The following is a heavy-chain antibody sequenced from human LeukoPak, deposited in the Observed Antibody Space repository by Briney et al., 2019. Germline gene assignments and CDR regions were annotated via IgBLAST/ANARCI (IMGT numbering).Heavy chain of an antibody. J-gene: IGHJ4*02. CDR1: GYSISSGYH. D-gene: IGHD6-13*01. Sequence: SETLSLTCNVSGYSISSGYHWGWIRQPPGKGLEDIGSIFQSGSTYYNPSLKSRVTISVDRSKNQFSLKLSSVTAADPAVYYCARVSRGNSAAPDYWGQGTLVTVSS. CDR3: ARVSRGNSAAPDY. CDR2: IFQSGST. V-gene: IGHV4-38-2*02.